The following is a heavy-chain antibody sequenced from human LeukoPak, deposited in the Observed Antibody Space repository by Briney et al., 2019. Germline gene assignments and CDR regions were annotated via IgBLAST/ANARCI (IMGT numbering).Heavy chain of an antibody. CDR1: GGTFSSYA. V-gene: IGHV1-69*04. CDR2: IIPILGIA. Sequence: SVKLSCKASGGTFSSYAISWVRQAPGQGLEWMGRIIPILGIANYAQKFQGRVTITADKSTSTAYMELSSLRSEDTAVYYCARAVVTATTRYYYYYGMDVWGQGTTVTVSS. D-gene: IGHD2-21*02. CDR3: ARAVVTATTRYYYYYGMDV. J-gene: IGHJ6*02.